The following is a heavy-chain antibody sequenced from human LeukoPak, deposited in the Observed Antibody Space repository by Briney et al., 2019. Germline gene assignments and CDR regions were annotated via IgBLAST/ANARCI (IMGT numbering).Heavy chain of an antibody. CDR3: AREYCTTTCYFDY. Sequence: PSETLSLTCTVSGDSISSHYWSWIRQSPGKGLEWIGYVHYSGGATYNPFLKSRVTISVATSKTQFSLKLSSVTAADTAVYYCAREYCTTTCYFDYWGQGMLVTVSS. J-gene: IGHJ4*02. CDR1: GDSISSHY. V-gene: IGHV4-59*11. CDR2: VHYSGGA. D-gene: IGHD2-8*01.